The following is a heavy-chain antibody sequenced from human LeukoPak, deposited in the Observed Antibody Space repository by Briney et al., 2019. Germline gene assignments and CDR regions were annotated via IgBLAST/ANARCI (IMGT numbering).Heavy chain of an antibody. CDR2: IYYSEST. J-gene: IGHJ4*02. D-gene: IGHD3-22*01. CDR3: ARHAGSYYTYNFDY. V-gene: IGHV4-39*01. Sequence: SDTLSLTCTVSGRSIRISSYYWGWIRQPPGKGLEWFGSIYYSESTNYKPSLRSRLTISVDTSKNHFSLKLSSVTAADTAVYYCARHAGSYYTYNFDYWGEGTLVTASS. CDR1: GRSIRISSYY.